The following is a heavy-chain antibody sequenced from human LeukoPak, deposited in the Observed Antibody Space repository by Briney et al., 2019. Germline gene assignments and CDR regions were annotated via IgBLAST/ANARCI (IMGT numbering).Heavy chain of an antibody. CDR2: IYYSGST. V-gene: IGHV4-59*01. CDR3: ARGEGTAAAFDY. CDR1: GGSISSYY. Sequence: SETLSLTCTVSGGSISSYYWSWIRQPPGKGPEWIGYIYYSGSTNYNPSLKSRVTISVDTSKKQFSLNLSSVTAADTAMYFCARGEGTAAAFDYWGQGTLVTVSS. D-gene: IGHD6-13*01. J-gene: IGHJ4*02.